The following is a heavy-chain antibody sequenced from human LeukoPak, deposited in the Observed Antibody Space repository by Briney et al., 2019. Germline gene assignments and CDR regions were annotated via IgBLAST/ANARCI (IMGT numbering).Heavy chain of an antibody. Sequence: SGTLSLTCAVSGGSISSSNWWSWVRQPPGKGLEWIGEIYHSGSTNYNPSLKSRVTISVDKSKNQFSLKLSSVTAADTAVYYCARGWMVRGVIIYFDYWGQGTLVTVSS. J-gene: IGHJ4*02. CDR3: ARGWMVRGVIIYFDY. CDR2: IYHSGST. CDR1: GGSISSSNW. D-gene: IGHD3-10*01. V-gene: IGHV4-4*02.